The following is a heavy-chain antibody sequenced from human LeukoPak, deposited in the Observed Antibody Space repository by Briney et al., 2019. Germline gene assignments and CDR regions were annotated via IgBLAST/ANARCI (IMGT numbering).Heavy chain of an antibody. CDR1: GGTITSHY. CDR3: TRLLDNDSSGDPDTFDM. Sequence: SETLTLTCTASGGTITSHYWSWIRQAPGKGLEWIGFIYYSGRTKYNPSLQNRVTISLDTSEKKFSLKVTSVTAADTAVYYCTRLLDNDSSGDPDTFDMWGQGTVVTVSS. D-gene: IGHD3-22*01. V-gene: IGHV4-59*08. CDR2: IYYSGRT. J-gene: IGHJ3*02.